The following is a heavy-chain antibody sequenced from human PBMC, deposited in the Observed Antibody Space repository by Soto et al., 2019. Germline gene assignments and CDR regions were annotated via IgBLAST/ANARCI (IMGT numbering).Heavy chain of an antibody. CDR3: AKGDEGYSSGWYAYYFDY. CDR1: GFTFSSYA. V-gene: IGHV3-23*01. J-gene: IGHJ4*02. Sequence: GESLKISCAASGFTFSSYAMSWVRQAPGKGLEWVSAISGSGGSTYYADSVKGRFTISRDNSKNTLYLQMNSRRAEDTAVYYCAKGDEGYSSGWYAYYFDYWGQGTMVTVSS. D-gene: IGHD6-19*01. CDR2: ISGSGGST.